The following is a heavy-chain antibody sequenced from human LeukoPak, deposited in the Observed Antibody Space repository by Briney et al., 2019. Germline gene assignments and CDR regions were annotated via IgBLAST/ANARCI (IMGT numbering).Heavy chain of an antibody. CDR2: INHSGST. D-gene: IGHD3-9*01. Sequence: SETLSLTCAVYGGSFSGYYWSWIRQPPGKGLEWIGEINHSGSTNYNPSLKSRVTISVDTSKNQFSLKLSPVTAADTAVYYCARLARVLRYFDWLFQGWFDPWGQGTLVTVSS. J-gene: IGHJ5*02. CDR1: GGSFSGYY. CDR3: ARLARVLRYFDWLFQGWFDP. V-gene: IGHV4-34*01.